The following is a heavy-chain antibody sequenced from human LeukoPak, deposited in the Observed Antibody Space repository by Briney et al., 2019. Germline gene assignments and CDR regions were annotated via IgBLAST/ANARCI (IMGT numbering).Heavy chain of an antibody. CDR2: ISSSGSTI. CDR1: GFTFSDYY. Sequence: NPGGSLRLSCAASGFTFSDYYMSWIRQAPGKGLEWVSYISSSGSTIYYADSVKGPFTISRDNAKNSLYLQMNSLRAEDTAVYYCARPLSIAAAGRHAFDIWGQGTMVTVSS. CDR3: ARPLSIAAAGRHAFDI. V-gene: IGHV3-11*04. J-gene: IGHJ3*02. D-gene: IGHD6-13*01.